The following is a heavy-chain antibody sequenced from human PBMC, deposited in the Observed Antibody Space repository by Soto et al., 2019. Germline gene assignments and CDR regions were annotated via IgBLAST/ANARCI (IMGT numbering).Heavy chain of an antibody. CDR2: IYYSGST. V-gene: IGHV4-39*01. Sequence: QLQLQESGPGLVKPSETLSLTCTVSGGSISSSSYYWGWIRQPPGKGLEWIGSIYYSGSTYYSPSLKRRVTISVDTSKNQFSLKLSSVTAADTAVYYCARSKLGDDAFDIWGQGTMVTVSS. CDR3: ARSKLGDDAFDI. CDR1: GGSISSSSYY. J-gene: IGHJ3*02. D-gene: IGHD3-16*01.